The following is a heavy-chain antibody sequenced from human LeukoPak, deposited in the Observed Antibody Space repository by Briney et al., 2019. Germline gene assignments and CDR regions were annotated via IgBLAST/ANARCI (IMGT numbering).Heavy chain of an antibody. D-gene: IGHD6-19*01. J-gene: IGHJ4*02. CDR2: IYTSGST. V-gene: IGHV4-61*02. CDR3: ARVTAVAGTNY. Sequence: SQTLSLTCTVSGGSISSDTYYWSWIRQPAGKGLEWIGRIYTSGSTNYNPSLKSRVTISVDTSKNQFSLKLSSVTAADTAVYYCARVTAVAGTNYWGQGTLVTVSS. CDR1: GGSISSDTYY.